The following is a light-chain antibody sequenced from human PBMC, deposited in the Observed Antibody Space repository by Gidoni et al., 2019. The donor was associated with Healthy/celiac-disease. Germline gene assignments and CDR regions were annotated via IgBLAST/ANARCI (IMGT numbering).Light chain of an antibody. CDR3: QQYGRT. CDR1: QSVSSSY. V-gene: IGKV3-20*01. Sequence: EIVLTQSPGTLSLSPGERATLSCRASQSVSSSYLAWYQQKPGQAPRLLIYGASSRATGIPDRFGGSGSGTDFTLTISRLEPEDFAVYYCQQYGRTFXQXTKVEIK. J-gene: IGKJ1*01. CDR2: GAS.